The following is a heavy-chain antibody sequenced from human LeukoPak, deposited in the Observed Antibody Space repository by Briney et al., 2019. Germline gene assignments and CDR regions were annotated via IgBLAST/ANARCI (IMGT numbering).Heavy chain of an antibody. V-gene: IGHV3-7*01. D-gene: IGHD1-7*01. Sequence: GGSLRLSCAASGFTFSDYAMSWVRQAPGTGLEWVATINSDGSAKYHVDSVKGRFTISRDNAKNLVYLQMSILRAEDTAVYYCADLGTSDCGQGTLVTVSS. CDR3: ADLGTSD. J-gene: IGHJ4*02. CDR2: INSDGSAK. CDR1: GFTFSDYA.